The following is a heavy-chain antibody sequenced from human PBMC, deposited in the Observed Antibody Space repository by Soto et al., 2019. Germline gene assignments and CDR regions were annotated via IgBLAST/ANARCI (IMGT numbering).Heavy chain of an antibody. J-gene: IGHJ2*01. V-gene: IGHV4-61*03. Sequence: QVQLQESGPGLVKPSETLSLTCSVSGGSVSNESLYWTWIRQPPGTGLEYIGYIVYTGVTNSNPSLSSRVTISLDTSKHHFSLKLNSMTAADTAVYYCVRVLDSICYADLWGRGTLGSVSS. CDR3: VRVLDSICYADL. CDR2: IVYTGVT. CDR1: GGSVSNESLY. D-gene: IGHD3-22*01.